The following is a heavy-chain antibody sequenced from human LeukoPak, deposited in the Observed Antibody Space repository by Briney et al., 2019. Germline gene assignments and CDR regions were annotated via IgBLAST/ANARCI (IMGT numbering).Heavy chain of an antibody. D-gene: IGHD5-18*01. CDR1: GFSFSSYW. V-gene: IGHV3-7*02. Sequence: GGSLRLSCAASGFSFSSYWMSWVRQAPGKGLEWVANIKPDGSEKDYVDSVKGRFTISRDNAKNSLDLQMNSLRAEDTAVYYCASQSYGRFDYWGQGTLVTVSS. J-gene: IGHJ4*02. CDR2: IKPDGSEK. CDR3: ASQSYGRFDY.